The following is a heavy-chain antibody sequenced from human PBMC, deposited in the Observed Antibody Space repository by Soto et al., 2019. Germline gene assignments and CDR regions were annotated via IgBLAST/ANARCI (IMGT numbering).Heavy chain of an antibody. V-gene: IGHV3-21*01. Sequence: EVQLVESGGGLVKPGGSLRLSCAASGFTFSSYSMNWVRQAPGKGLEWVSSISGSSSYIYYADSVKGRFTISRDNAKNSLYLQMNSLRAEDTAVYSCASAEYYYDTSGWYYWGQGTLVTVSS. CDR2: ISGSSSYI. J-gene: IGHJ4*02. CDR3: ASAEYYYDTSGWYY. D-gene: IGHD3-22*01. CDR1: GFTFSSYS.